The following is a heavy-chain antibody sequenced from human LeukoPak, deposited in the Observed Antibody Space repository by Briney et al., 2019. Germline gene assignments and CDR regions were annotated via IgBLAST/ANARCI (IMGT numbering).Heavy chain of an antibody. D-gene: IGHD1-26*01. CDR2: IYYSGST. CDR3: ARVGEDYYYYYYMDV. V-gene: IGHV4-59*01. Sequence: PSETLSLTCTVSGGSISSYYWSWVRQSPGKGLEWIGYIYYSGSTNYNPSLKSRVTISVDTSKNQFSLKLSSVTAADTAVYYCARVGEDYYYYYYMDVWGKGTTVTVSS. CDR1: GGSISSYY. J-gene: IGHJ6*03.